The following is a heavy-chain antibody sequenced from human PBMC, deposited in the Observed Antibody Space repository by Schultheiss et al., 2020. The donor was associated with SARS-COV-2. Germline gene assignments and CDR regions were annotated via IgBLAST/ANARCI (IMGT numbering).Heavy chain of an antibody. CDR3: ASTVTTPDAFDI. J-gene: IGHJ3*02. CDR2: IKSKTDGGTT. V-gene: IGHV3-15*01. Sequence: GESLKISCAASGFTFDDYAMLWVRQAPGKGLEWVGRIKSKTDGGTTDYAAPVKGRFTISRDDSKNTLYLQMNSLRAEDTAVYYCASTVTTPDAFDIWGQGTMVTVSS. CDR1: GFTFDDYA. D-gene: IGHD4-17*01.